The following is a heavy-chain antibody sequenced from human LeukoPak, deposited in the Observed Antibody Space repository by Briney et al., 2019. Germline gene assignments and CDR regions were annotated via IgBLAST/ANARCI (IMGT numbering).Heavy chain of an antibody. V-gene: IGHV1-2*02. D-gene: IGHD2-15*01. Sequence: ASVTVSCKASGYTFTGYYMHWVRQAPGQGLEWMGWINPNSGGTDYAQKFQGRVTMTRDTSISTAYMELKWLGSDDTAVYYCARRGYCSSGNCFVLAAEFDYWGQGTLVTVSS. CDR3: ARRGYCSSGNCFVLAAEFDY. J-gene: IGHJ4*02. CDR1: GYTFTGYY. CDR2: INPNSGGT.